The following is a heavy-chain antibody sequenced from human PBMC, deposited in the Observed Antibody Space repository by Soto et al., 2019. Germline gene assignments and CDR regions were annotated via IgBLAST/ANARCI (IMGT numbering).Heavy chain of an antibody. CDR1: GGSISSYY. V-gene: IGHV4-59*01. CDR3: ARALLGNWFDP. Sequence: ETLSLTCTVSGGSISSYYWSWIRQPPGKGLEWIGYIYYSGSTNYNPSLKSRVTISVDTSKNQFSLKLSSVTAADTAVYYCARALLGNWFDPWGQGTLVTVSS. CDR2: IYYSGST. D-gene: IGHD3-10*01. J-gene: IGHJ5*02.